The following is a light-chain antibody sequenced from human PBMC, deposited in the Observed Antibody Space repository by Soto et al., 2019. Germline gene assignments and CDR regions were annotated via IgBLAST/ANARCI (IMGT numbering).Light chain of an antibody. Sequence: DIQMTQSPSSLSASVRDRVTITCRASQSINSYLNWYQQKPGKAPKVLIYAASSLESGVPSRFSGSGSGTEFSLTISSLQPEDFATYYCQQSYSTLGTFGQGTKLEIK. CDR1: QSINSY. J-gene: IGKJ2*01. CDR2: AAS. V-gene: IGKV1-39*01. CDR3: QQSYSTLGT.